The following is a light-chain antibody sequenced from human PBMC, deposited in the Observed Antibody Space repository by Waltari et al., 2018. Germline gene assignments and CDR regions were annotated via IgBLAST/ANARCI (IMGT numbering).Light chain of an antibody. J-gene: IGLJ3*02. CDR1: SSNIGPYY. Sequence: QSVLTQPPSTSGTPGQRFTISCSGSSSNIGPYYVYWYHQLPGTAPKLLIYRNNPRPSGIPDRFAGSKSGTSASLAISGLRSEDEADYYCATWDDSLTAWVFGGGTKLTVL. CDR3: ATWDDSLTAWV. V-gene: IGLV1-47*01. CDR2: RNN.